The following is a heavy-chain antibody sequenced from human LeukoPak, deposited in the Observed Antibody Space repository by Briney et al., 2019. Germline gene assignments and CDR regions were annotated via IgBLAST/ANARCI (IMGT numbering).Heavy chain of an antibody. J-gene: IGHJ4*02. D-gene: IGHD6-19*01. CDR1: GGSFSGYY. V-gene: IGHV4-34*03. CDR3: CRAVAGSYFDY. Sequence: KPSETLSLTCAVYGGSFSGYYWSWIRQPPGKGLEWIGEINHSGSTNYNPSLKSRVTISVDTSKNQFSLKLSSVTAADTAVYYCCRAVAGSYFDYWGQGTLVTVSS. CDR2: INHSGST.